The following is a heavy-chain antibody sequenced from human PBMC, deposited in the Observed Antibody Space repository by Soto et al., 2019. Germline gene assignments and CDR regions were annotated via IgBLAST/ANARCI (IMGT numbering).Heavy chain of an antibody. V-gene: IGHV3-23*01. D-gene: IGHD2-15*01. CDR1: GFTFRNFA. Sequence: GWSLSLSCASSGFTFRNFAMTWVRQAPGKGLEWVSGISGSGRMTYYADSVKGRFTVSRDNSKNTLYLQMNTLRADDTAVYYCAKEGEANVIGPLPGDRWGQGCLVTVYS. J-gene: IGHJ5*02. CDR2: ISGSGRMT. CDR3: AKEGEANVIGPLPGDR.